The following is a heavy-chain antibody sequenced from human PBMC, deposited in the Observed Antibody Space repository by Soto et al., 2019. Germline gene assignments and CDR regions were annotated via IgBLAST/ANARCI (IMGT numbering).Heavy chain of an antibody. CDR3: ARDRVMITFGGVIDSGAFDI. V-gene: IGHV3-21*01. D-gene: IGHD3-16*02. CDR2: ITMSADGT. Sequence: PGGSLRLSCAASGFTFSGYAISWVRQAPGKGLGWVSSITMSADGTYYTDSVKGRFTISRDNAKNSLYLQMNSLRAEDTAVYYCARDRVMITFGGVIDSGAFDIWGQGTMVTVSS. CDR1: GFTFSGYA. J-gene: IGHJ3*02.